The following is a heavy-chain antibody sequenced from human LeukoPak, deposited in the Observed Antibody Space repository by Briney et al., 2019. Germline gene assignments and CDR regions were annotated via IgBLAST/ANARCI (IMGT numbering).Heavy chain of an antibody. Sequence: SETLSLTCAVYGGSFSGYYWSWIRQPPGKGLEWIGEINHSGSTNYNPSLKSRVTISVDSSKNQFSLKLTSVTAADSAVYFCARGPLLGDDYDPPFRYWGQGTLVTVSS. J-gene: IGHJ4*02. V-gene: IGHV4-34*01. CDR1: GGSFSGYY. CDR2: INHSGST. D-gene: IGHD4/OR15-4a*01. CDR3: ARGPLLGDDYDPPFRY.